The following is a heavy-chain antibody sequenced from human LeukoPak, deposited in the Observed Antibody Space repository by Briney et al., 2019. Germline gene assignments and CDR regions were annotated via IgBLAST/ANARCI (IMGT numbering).Heavy chain of an antibody. D-gene: IGHD6-13*01. J-gene: IGHJ6*02. V-gene: IGHV1-2*04. Sequence: GASVKVSCKASGYTFTGYYMHWVRQAPGQGLEWMGWINPNSGGTNYAQKFQGWVTMTRDTSISTAYMELSRLRSDDTAVYYCARDIGIAAGGHYGMDVWGQGTTVTVSS. CDR1: GYTFTGYY. CDR2: INPNSGGT. CDR3: ARDIGIAAGGHYGMDV.